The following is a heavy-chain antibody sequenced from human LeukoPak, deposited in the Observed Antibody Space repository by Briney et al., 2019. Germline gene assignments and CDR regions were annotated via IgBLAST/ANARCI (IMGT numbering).Heavy chain of an antibody. V-gene: IGHV4-34*01. Sequence: PSETLSLTCAVYGVSFSGYYWSWIRQPPGKGLEWIGEINHSGSTNYNPSLKSRVTISVDTSKNQFSLKLSSVTAADTAVYYCARGNYDLNYYFDYWGQGTLVTVSS. CDR1: GVSFSGYY. D-gene: IGHD3-3*01. CDR3: ARGNYDLNYYFDY. J-gene: IGHJ4*02. CDR2: INHSGST.